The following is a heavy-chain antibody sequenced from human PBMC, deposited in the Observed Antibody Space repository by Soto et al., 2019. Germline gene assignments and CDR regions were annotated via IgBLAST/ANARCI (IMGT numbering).Heavy chain of an antibody. J-gene: IGHJ4*02. CDR3: ARGFSSGWPFGY. V-gene: IGHV1-46*01. CDR1: GYTFTNYY. Sequence: QVQLVQSGAEVKKPGASVKVSCKASGYTFTNYYMHWVRQAPGQGLEWMGIINPSGGSTTYAKNFPGRVTMARDTSTTTVYMELSSLRSEDTAVYYCARGFSSGWPFGYWGQGTQVTVSS. CDR2: INPSGGST. D-gene: IGHD6-19*01.